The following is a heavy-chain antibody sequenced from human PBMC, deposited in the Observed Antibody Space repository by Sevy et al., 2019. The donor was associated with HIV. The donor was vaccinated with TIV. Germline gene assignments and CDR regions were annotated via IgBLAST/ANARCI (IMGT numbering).Heavy chain of an antibody. J-gene: IGHJ6*02. CDR3: AKDIRVALVVPSPGYGMDV. Sequence: GGSLRLSCAASGFNFINYGMSWVRQAPGKGLEWVSVISGSGDTTNYAYSVKGRFVISRDNSKNTMYLKLNSLRAEDTAVYYCAKDIRVALVVPSPGYGMDVWGHGTSVTVSS. D-gene: IGHD2-15*01. CDR1: GFNFINYG. V-gene: IGHV3-23*01. CDR2: ISGSGDTT.